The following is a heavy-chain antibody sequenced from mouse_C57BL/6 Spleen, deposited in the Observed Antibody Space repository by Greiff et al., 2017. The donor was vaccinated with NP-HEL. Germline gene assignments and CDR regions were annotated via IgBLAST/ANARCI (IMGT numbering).Heavy chain of an antibody. J-gene: IGHJ2*01. CDR3: ARGYSNYPFDY. D-gene: IGHD2-5*01. CDR1: GYSITSGYY. Sequence: DVKLQASGPGLVKPSQSLSLTCSVTGYSITSGYYWNWIRQFPGNKLEWMGYISYDGSNNYNPSLKNRISITRDTSKNQFFLKLNSVTTEDTATYYCARGYSNYPFDYWGQGTTLTVSS. CDR2: ISYDGSN. V-gene: IGHV3-6*01.